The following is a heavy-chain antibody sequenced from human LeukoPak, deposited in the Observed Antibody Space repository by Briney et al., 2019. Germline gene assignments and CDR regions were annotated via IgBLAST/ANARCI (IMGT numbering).Heavy chain of an antibody. D-gene: IGHD2-2*03. V-gene: IGHV4-4*07. CDR2: IYTSGST. CDR3: ARARGYWEKDYYYYGMDV. Sequence: TSETLSLTCTVSGGSISSYYWSWIRQPAGKGLEWIGRIYTSGSTNYNPSLKSRVTMLVDTSKNQFSLKLSSVTAADTAVYYCARARGYWEKDYYYYGMDVWGQGTTVTVSS. CDR1: GGSISSYY. J-gene: IGHJ6*02.